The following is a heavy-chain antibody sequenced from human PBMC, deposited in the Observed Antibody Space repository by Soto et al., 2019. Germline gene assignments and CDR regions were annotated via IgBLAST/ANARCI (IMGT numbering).Heavy chain of an antibody. CDR2: MYPSGSS. CDR3: AREGFDHRTDY. CDR1: GGSISSPNW. V-gene: IGHV4-4*02. J-gene: IGHJ4*02. Sequence: QVQLQESGPGLVKPSETLSLTCAVSGGSISSPNWWSWYRQPPGKGLEWIGEMYPSGSSNRIPSLNSRVTISLDTSKNHFSLKLTSLTAADTAMYYCAREGFDHRTDYWGQGIPVTVSS.